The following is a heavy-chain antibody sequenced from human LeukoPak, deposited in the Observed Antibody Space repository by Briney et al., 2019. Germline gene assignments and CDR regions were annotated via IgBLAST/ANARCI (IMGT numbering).Heavy chain of an antibody. CDR3: ASDLAVAANN. J-gene: IGHJ4*02. CDR1: GFTFRSHW. D-gene: IGHD6-19*01. CDR2: ISSSGSTI. V-gene: IGHV3-11*04. Sequence: GGSLRLSCEASGFTFRSHWMSWIRQAPGKGLEWVSHISSSGSTIYYADSVKGRFTISRDNAKNSLYLQMNSLRAEDTAVYYCASDLAVAANNWGQGTLVTVSS.